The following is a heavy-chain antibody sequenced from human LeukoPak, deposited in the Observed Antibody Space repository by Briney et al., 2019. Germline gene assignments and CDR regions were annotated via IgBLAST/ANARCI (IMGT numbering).Heavy chain of an antibody. CDR2: MYPGDSDT. CDR1: GYTFTNYW. J-gene: IGHJ4*02. V-gene: IGHV5-51*01. Sequence: GESLKISCKGSGYTFTNYWIGWVRQMPGKGLEWMGIMYPGDSDTRYSPSFQGQVTISADRSISTAYLQWSSLKASDTAMYYCARGDYGDFRVFYTLFDYWGQGTLVTVSS. CDR3: ARGDYGDFRVFYTLFDY. D-gene: IGHD4-17*01.